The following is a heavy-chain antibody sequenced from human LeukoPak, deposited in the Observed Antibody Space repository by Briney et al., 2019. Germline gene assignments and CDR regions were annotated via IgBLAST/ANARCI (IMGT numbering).Heavy chain of an antibody. CDR1: GFTFSSYG. CDR3: ARVASYYYDSSGYLVEDY. J-gene: IGHJ4*02. D-gene: IGHD3-22*01. CDR2: ISSSGSTI. V-gene: IGHV3-48*04. Sequence: PGGSLRLSCAASGFTFSSYGMSWVRQAPGKGLEWVSYISSSGSTIYYADSVKGRFTISRDNAKNSLYLQMNSLRAEDTAVYYCARVASYYYDSSGYLVEDYWGQGTLVTVSS.